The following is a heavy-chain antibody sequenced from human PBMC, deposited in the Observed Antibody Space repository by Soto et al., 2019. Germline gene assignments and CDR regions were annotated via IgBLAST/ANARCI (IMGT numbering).Heavy chain of an antibody. Sequence: QVPLVQSGAEVKKPGASVKVSCKPSGYTFTTYGIIWVRQAPGQGLEGMGWISAYNSITKYAQEVQGRVTMTADTFTSTAYMELRSLRSDDTAVYYCARDWRCSGGSCYDTFDIWGQGTMVTVSS. V-gene: IGHV1-18*01. J-gene: IGHJ3*02. CDR2: ISAYNSIT. D-gene: IGHD2-15*01. CDR1: GYTFTTYG. CDR3: ARDWRCSGGSCYDTFDI.